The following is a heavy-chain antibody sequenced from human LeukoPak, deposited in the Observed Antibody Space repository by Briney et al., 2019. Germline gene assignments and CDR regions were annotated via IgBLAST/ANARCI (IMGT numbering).Heavy chain of an antibody. V-gene: IGHV3-23*01. J-gene: IGHJ4*02. CDR3: AKSGFYGDYSWYFDY. Sequence: GGSLRLSCAASGFTFSSYAMSWVRQAPGKGLEWVSAISGSGGSTYYADSVKGRFTISRDNSKNTLYLQRNSLRAEDTAVYYCAKSGFYGDYSWYFDYWGQGTLVTVSS. CDR2: ISGSGGST. D-gene: IGHD4-17*01. CDR1: GFTFSSYA.